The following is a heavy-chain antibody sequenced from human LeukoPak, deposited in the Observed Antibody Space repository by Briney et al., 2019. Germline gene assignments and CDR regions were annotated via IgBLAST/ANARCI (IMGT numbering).Heavy chain of an antibody. Sequence: ASVKVSCKASGGTFSSYAISWVRQAPGQGLEWMGRIIPILGIANYAQKFQGRVTITADKPTSTAYMELSSLRSEDTAVYYCARVLNDSSGYQRYYFGYWGQGTLVTVSS. CDR1: GGTFSSYA. J-gene: IGHJ4*02. V-gene: IGHV1-69*04. CDR2: IIPILGIA. CDR3: ARVLNDSSGYQRYYFGY. D-gene: IGHD3-22*01.